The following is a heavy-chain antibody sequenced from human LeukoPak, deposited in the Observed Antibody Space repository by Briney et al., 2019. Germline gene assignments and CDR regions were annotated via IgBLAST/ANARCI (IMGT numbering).Heavy chain of an antibody. V-gene: IGHV4-59*08. D-gene: IGHD3-3*01. CDR3: ARGEGLRFLEWLFQY. Sequence: SETLSLTCTVSGGSISSYYWSWIRQPPGKGLEWIGYIYYSGSTNYNPSLKSRVTISVDTSKNQFSLKLSSVTAADTAVYYCARGEGLRFLEWLFQYWGQGTLVTVSS. J-gene: IGHJ4*02. CDR1: GGSISSYY. CDR2: IYYSGST.